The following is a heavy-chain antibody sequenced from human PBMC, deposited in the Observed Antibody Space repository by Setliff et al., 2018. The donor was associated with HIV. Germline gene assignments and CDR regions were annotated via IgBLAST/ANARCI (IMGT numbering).Heavy chain of an antibody. CDR2: IYPGDSDV. CDR1: GYTFTHYW. V-gene: IGHV5-51*03. CDR3: AREHRLCSGERCVLPDY. Sequence: GRSLKISCKASGYTFTHYWIGWVRQMPGEGLEWMAIIYPGDSDVRYNPSFQGQITVSVDKSINTAYLQWSSLKASDTATYYCAREHRLCSGERCVLPDYWGQGTLVTVSS. D-gene: IGHD2-15*01. J-gene: IGHJ4*02.